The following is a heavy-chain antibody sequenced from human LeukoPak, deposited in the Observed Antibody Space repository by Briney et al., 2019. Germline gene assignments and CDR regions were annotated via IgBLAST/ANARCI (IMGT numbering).Heavy chain of an antibody. D-gene: IGHD5-18*01. V-gene: IGHV3-21*01. CDR1: GLTFSSYS. CDR3: ARDWNTAMVLYYYYYGMDV. J-gene: IGHJ6*02. Sequence: PGGSLRLSCAASGLTFSSYSMNWVRQAPGKGLEWVSSISSSSSYIYYADSVKGRFTISRDNAKNSLYLQMNSLRAEDTAVYYCARDWNTAMVLYYYYYGMDVWGQGTTVTVSS. CDR2: ISSSSSYI.